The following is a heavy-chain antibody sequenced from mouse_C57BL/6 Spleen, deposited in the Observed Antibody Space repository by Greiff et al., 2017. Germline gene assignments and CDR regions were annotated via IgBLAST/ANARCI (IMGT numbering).Heavy chain of an antibody. Sequence: EVKLVESGGGLVKPGGSLKLSCAASGFTFSDYGMHWVRQAPEKGLEWVAYISSGSSTIYYADTVKGRFTISRDNAKNTLFLQMTSLRSEDTAMYYCARDSYYGSSYGYAMDYWGQGTSVTGSS. V-gene: IGHV5-17*01. CDR2: ISSGSSTI. D-gene: IGHD1-1*01. CDR1: GFTFSDYG. J-gene: IGHJ4*01. CDR3: ARDSYYGSSYGYAMDY.